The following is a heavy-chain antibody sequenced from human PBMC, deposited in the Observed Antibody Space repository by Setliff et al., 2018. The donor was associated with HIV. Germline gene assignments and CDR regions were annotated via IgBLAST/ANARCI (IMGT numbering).Heavy chain of an antibody. Sequence: PSETLSLTCTVSGGSIISSSYYWGWIRQPPGKGLEWIGTMYYRGTTYNNPSLKSRVTFSADTSKNQFSLNLNSVTATDTAVYYCVRAGRYSTFWGFDYWGQGVLVTVSS. J-gene: IGHJ4*02. D-gene: IGHD4-4*01. CDR1: GGSIISSSYY. V-gene: IGHV4-39*01. CDR3: VRAGRYSTFWGFDY. CDR2: MYYRGTT.